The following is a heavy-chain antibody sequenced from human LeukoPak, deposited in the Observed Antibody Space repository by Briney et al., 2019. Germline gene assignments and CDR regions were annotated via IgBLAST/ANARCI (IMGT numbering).Heavy chain of an antibody. Sequence: ASVKVSCKASGYTFTSYYMHWVRQAPGQGLEWMGRINPNSGGTNYAQKFQGRVTMTRDTSINTAYMELSRLRSDDTAVYYCARGKSSGAAGKGGYFDYWGQGTLVTVSS. CDR1: GYTFTSYY. V-gene: IGHV1-2*06. CDR2: INPNSGGT. D-gene: IGHD6-13*01. CDR3: ARGKSSGAAGKGGYFDY. J-gene: IGHJ4*02.